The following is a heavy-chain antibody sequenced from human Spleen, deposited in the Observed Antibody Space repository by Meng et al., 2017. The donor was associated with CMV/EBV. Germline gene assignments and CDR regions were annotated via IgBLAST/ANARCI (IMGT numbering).Heavy chain of an antibody. CDR3: ARGLYYYDSSALQH. CDR2: IYYSGST. V-gene: IGHV4-61*01. D-gene: IGHD3-22*01. Sequence: HASLHRRFTPPDPLSLPSSVPLGAVICASYSCCSFPHPPGKRLAWIGYIYYSGSTNYNPSLKSRVTISVDTSKNQFSLKLSSVTAADTAVYYCARGLYYYDSSALQHWGQGTLVTVSS. CDR1: LGAVICASYS. J-gene: IGHJ1*01.